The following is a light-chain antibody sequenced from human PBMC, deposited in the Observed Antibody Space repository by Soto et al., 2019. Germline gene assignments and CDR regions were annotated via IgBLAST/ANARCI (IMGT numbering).Light chain of an antibody. V-gene: IGKV1-33*01. CDR1: QNINNY. Sequence: DIQMTQSPSSLSASVGDRVTITCQASQNINNYLNWYQQKPGRAPKLLIYDASNLEAGVPSRFRGSGSGTDFTFTISSLQPEDIATYYCQQYDNPNLTVTFGGGTKVDIK. CDR3: QQYDNPNLTVT. CDR2: DAS. J-gene: IGKJ4*01.